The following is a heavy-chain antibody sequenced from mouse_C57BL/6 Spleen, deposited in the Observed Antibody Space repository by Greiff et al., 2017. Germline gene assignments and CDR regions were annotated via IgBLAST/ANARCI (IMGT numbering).Heavy chain of an antibody. CDR1: GYTFTSYW. D-gene: IGHD1-1*01. V-gene: IGHV1-55*01. CDR3: ARQPTVVDY. Sequence: QVQLKQPGAELVKPGASVKMSCKASGYTFTSYWITWVKQRPGQGLEWIGDIYPGSGSTNYNEKFKSKATLTVDTSSSTAYMQLSGLTSEDSAVYSWARQPTVVDYWGQGTTLTVSS. CDR2: IYPGSGST. J-gene: IGHJ2*01.